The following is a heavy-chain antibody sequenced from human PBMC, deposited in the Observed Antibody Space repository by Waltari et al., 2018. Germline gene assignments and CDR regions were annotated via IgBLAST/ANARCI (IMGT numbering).Heavy chain of an antibody. CDR1: GGSISSHY. D-gene: IGHD3-10*01. CDR3: ASTQRLTMVQGVTNPTFIDY. Sequence: QVQLQESGPGLVKPSETLSLTCTVSGGSISSHYWSWIRQPPEKGLEWIGYIYYSGSTNYNPSLKSRVTISVDTSKNQFSLKLSSVTAADTAVYYCASTQRLTMVQGVTNPTFIDYWGQGTLVTVSS. CDR2: IYYSGST. V-gene: IGHV4-59*11. J-gene: IGHJ4*02.